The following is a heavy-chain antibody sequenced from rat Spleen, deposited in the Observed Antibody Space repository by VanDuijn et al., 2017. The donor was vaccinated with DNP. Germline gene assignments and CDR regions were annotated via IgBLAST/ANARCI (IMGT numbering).Heavy chain of an antibody. CDR1: GFIFSDYY. CDR3: SRHVLPLRVWDY. V-gene: IGHV5-22*01. CDR2: SSYDGGSS. D-gene: IGHD1-4*01. J-gene: IGHJ2*01. Sequence: EVQLVESGGGLVQPGGSLKLSCSTSGFIFSDYYMAWVRQAPTKGLEWVAYSSYDGGSSYNGDSVKGRFTISRDNAKNTLYLQMNSLRSEDMATYYCSRHVLPLRVWDYWGQGVKVTVSS.